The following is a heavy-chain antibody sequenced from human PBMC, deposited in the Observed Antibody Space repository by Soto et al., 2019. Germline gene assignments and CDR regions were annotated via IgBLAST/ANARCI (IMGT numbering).Heavy chain of an antibody. CDR1: GFTVSSNY. J-gene: IGHJ6*04. V-gene: IGHV3-66*01. CDR3: ARDELRHGGTDV. Sequence: EVQLVESGGGLVQPGGSLRLSCAASGFTVSSNYMSWVRQAPGKGLEWVSVIYSGGSTYYADSVKGRFTISRDNSKNTLYLHMNSLRAEDTAVYYCARDELRHGGTDVWGKGTTVTVSS. D-gene: IGHD3-16*01. CDR2: IYSGGST.